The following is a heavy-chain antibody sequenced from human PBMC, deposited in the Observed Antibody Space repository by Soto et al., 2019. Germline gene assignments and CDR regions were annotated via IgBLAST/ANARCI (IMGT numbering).Heavy chain of an antibody. J-gene: IGHJ4*02. CDR3: ARAIKRWDVHYYFDY. Sequence: QVLMVQPGAEVKEPGSSVRVSCKVSGSTFANFAFSWVRQAPGQGPEWMGGIVVTSHTTDYAQKFRDRVTITADTSTDTLYLQLRSLRFDDTAVYYCARAIKRWDVHYYFDYWGQGTLVTVSS. V-gene: IGHV1-69*06. CDR2: IVVTSHTT. CDR1: GSTFANFA. D-gene: IGHD1-26*01.